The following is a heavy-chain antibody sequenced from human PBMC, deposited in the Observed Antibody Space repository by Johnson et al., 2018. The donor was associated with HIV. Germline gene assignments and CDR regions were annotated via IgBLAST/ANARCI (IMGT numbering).Heavy chain of an antibody. V-gene: IGHV3-7*03. CDR1: GFNFSSYW. J-gene: IGHJ3*01. D-gene: IGHD2-8*01. Sequence: VQVVESGGGLVQPGGSLRLSCAASGFNFSSYWMSWVRQAPGKGLEWVANINQDGSEKYYVDSVKGRFTVSRDNAKNSLFLQMDSLRVEDTAGYYCARGHNGAFDVWGQGTVVTVSS. CDR3: ARGHNGAFDV. CDR2: INQDGSEK.